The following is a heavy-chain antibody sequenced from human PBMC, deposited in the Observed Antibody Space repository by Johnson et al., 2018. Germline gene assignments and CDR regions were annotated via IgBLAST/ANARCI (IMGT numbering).Heavy chain of an antibody. CDR1: GFTFSSYS. J-gene: IGHJ3*02. D-gene: IGHD3-10*02. V-gene: IGHV3-48*01. CDR3: AKEMFHAFDI. Sequence: VQLVESGGGLIQPGGSLRLSCVASGFTFSSYSMNWVRQAPGKGLEWVSYISSSSSTIYYADSVRARFTISRDNAKNSLYLQMNSLRAEDTAVYYCAKEMFHAFDIWGQGTMVTVSS. CDR2: ISSSSSTI.